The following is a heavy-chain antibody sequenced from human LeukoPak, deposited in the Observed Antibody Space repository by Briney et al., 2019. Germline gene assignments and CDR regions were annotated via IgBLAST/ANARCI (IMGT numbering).Heavy chain of an antibody. J-gene: IGHJ5*02. V-gene: IGHV1-69*06. CDR2: IIPLFGTS. CDR1: GGTFGRNA. CDR3: ARGKAVAGRPQTWFDP. Sequence: SVKVSCKASGGTFGRNAISWVRQVPRQGLEWMGGIIPLFGTSNYAQKFQGRLTITADKSTSTVYMELSNLRDEDTAVYYCARGKAVAGRPQTWFDPWGQGTLVTVSS. D-gene: IGHD6-19*01.